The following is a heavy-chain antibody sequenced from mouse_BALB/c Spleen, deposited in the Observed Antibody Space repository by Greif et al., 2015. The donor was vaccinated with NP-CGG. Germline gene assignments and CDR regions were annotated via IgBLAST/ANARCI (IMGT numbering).Heavy chain of an antibody. D-gene: IGHD1-1*01. CDR2: INPSNGGT. V-gene: IGHV1S81*02. Sequence: VQLQQSGAELVKPGASVKLSCKASGYTFTSYYMYWVKQRPGQGLEWIGEINPSNGGTNFNEKFKSKATLTVDKSSSTAYMQLSSLTSEDSAVYYCTRRTYYYGSSYVGAMDYWGQGTSVTVSS. CDR3: TRRTYYYGSSYVGAMDY. J-gene: IGHJ4*01. CDR1: GYTFTSYY.